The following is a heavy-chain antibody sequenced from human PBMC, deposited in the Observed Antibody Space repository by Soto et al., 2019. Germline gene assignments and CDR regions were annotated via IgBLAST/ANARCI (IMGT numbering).Heavy chain of an antibody. CDR3: ARETEQWLGTYYFDY. D-gene: IGHD6-19*01. CDR2: IIPIFGTA. CDR1: GGTFSSYA. J-gene: IGHJ4*02. Sequence: QVQLVQSGAEVKKPGSSVKVSCKASGGTFSSYAISWVRQAPGQGLEWMGGIIPIFGTANYAQKFQGRVTITADESTSTAYMELSSLRSEYTAVYYCARETEQWLGTYYFDYWGQGTLVTVSS. V-gene: IGHV1-69*01.